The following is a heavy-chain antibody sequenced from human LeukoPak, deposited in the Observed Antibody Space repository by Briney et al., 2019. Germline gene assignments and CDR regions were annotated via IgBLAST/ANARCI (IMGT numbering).Heavy chain of an antibody. CDR1: GFTLNDYA. D-gene: IGHD2-15*01. Sequence: GRSLRLSCAVSGFTLNDYAVHWVRQAPGKGLEWVSGISYNGGTIGFADSVKGRFTISRDNAKNSLYLQMNSLRAEDMALYYCAKDGCSGGSCYGRSAFDIWGQGTMVTVSS. V-gene: IGHV3-9*03. J-gene: IGHJ3*02. CDR3: AKDGCSGGSCYGRSAFDI. CDR2: ISYNGGTI.